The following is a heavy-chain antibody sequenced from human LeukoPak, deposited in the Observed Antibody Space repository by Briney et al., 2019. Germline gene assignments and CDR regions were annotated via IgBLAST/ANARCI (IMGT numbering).Heavy chain of an antibody. CDR1: GYTFNIYG. V-gene: IGHV1-18*01. CDR2: ISTYNGNT. D-gene: IGHD5-18*01. CDR3: ARNNDTAMVTLYYYYMDV. J-gene: IGHJ6*03. Sequence: GASVKVSCKASGYTFNIYGIIWVRQAPGQGLEWVGWISTYNGNTNYAPNIQDRVTMTTDTSTSTAYMELRSLRSDDTAVYYCARNNDTAMVTLYYYYMDVWGKGTTVTVSS.